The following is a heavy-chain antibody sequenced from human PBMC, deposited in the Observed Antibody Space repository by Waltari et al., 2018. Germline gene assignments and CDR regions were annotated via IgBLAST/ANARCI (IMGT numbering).Heavy chain of an antibody. J-gene: IGHJ6*03. CDR3: ARYVAARRPTYMAV. Sequence: VQLVESGGGLVKPGGSLRLSCAASGFTFSSYSMNWVRQARGKGREWGSSLSSRSSYIYYAASGEVRFTISRDNANTSLYLQMNSVRAADTAVYYWARYVAARRPTYMAVWGKGTTVTISS. CDR2: LSSRSSYI. CDR1: GFTFSSYS. V-gene: IGHV3-21*01. D-gene: IGHD6-6*01.